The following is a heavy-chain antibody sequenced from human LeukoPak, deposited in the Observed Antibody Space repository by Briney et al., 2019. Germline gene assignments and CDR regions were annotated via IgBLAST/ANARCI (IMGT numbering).Heavy chain of an antibody. V-gene: IGHV1-18*01. D-gene: IGHD3-22*01. Sequence: ASVKVSCKASGYTFTSYGISWVRQAPGQGLEWMGWISAYNGNINYAQKLQGRVTMTTDTSTSTAYMELRSLRSDDTAVYYCARDQQYYDSSGIIDYWGQGTLVTVSS. CDR1: GYTFTSYG. CDR3: ARDQQYYDSSGIIDY. CDR2: ISAYNGNI. J-gene: IGHJ4*02.